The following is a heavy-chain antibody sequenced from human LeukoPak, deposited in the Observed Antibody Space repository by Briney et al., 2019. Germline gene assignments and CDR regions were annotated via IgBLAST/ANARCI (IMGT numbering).Heavy chain of an antibody. CDR1: GFTFSSYG. J-gene: IGHJ4*02. CDR2: ISGSGGST. V-gene: IGHV3-23*01. Sequence: GGSLRLSCAASGFTFSSYGVSWVRQAPGKGLEWVSAISGSGGSTYYADSVKGRFTISRDNSKNTLYLQMNSLRAEDTAVYYCAKGGSYYYDSSGYPHFDYWGQGTLVTVSS. D-gene: IGHD3-22*01. CDR3: AKGGSYYYDSSGYPHFDY.